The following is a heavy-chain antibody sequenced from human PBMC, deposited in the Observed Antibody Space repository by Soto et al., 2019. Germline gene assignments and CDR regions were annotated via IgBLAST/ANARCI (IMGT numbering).Heavy chain of an antibody. V-gene: IGHV1-69*06. D-gene: IGHD3-3*01. CDR3: ARAPLIIGHTTNFGEASPGVLDY. Sequence: SVKGSCTASGDGCSNSAISWVRHAPGQGLEWMGGIIPHFGAGASAQNFKYRVIMTRDSSITTVLMQLNNLRSDESALYYCARAPLIIGHTTNFGEASPGVLDYWGQGTPVTVSS. J-gene: IGHJ4*02. CDR1: GDGCSNSA. CDR2: IIPHFGAG.